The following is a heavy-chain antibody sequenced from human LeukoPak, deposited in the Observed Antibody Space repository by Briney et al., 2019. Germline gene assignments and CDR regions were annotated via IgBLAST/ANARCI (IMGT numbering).Heavy chain of an antibody. V-gene: IGHV4-34*01. Sequence: KSSETLSLTCAVYGGSSSNYYWNWIRQSPGKGLELNGEINQSGSTKYNPSLKSRVTISGDTSKNQFSLRLNSVTAADTAVYFCARAYRAHQTFHSYHYFDYWGQGTLVTVSS. J-gene: IGHJ4*02. CDR3: ARAYRAHQTFHSYHYFDY. D-gene: IGHD5-18*01. CDR2: INQSGST. CDR1: GGSSSNYY.